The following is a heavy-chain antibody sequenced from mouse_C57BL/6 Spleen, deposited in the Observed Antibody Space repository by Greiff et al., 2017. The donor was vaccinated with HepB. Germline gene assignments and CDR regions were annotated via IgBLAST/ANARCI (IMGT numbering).Heavy chain of an antibody. V-gene: IGHV3-6*01. CDR3: AREKGNYVPYFDV. D-gene: IGHD2-1*01. CDR2: ISYDGSN. Sequence: EVKLMESGPGLVKPSQSLSLTCSVTGYSITSGYYWNWIRQFPGNKLEWMGYISYDGSNNYNPSLKNRISITRDTSKNQFFLKLNSVTTEDSATYYCAREKGNYVPYFDVWGTGTTVTVSS. CDR1: GYSITSGYY. J-gene: IGHJ1*03.